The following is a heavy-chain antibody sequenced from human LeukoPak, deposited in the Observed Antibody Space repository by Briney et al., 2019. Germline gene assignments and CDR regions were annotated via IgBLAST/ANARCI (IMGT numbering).Heavy chain of an antibody. CDR2: ISSSSSYI. Sequence: PGGSLRLSCAASGFTFGSYSMNWVRQAPGKGLEWVSSISSSSSYIYYADSVKGRFTISRDNAKNSLYLQMNSLRAEDTAVYYCAREGVYYYYYMDVWGKGTTVTISS. CDR3: AREGVYYYYYMDV. J-gene: IGHJ6*03. V-gene: IGHV3-21*01. CDR1: GFTFGSYS.